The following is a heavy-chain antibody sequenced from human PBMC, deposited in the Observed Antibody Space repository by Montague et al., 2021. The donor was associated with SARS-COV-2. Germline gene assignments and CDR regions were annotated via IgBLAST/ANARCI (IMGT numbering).Heavy chain of an antibody. CDR3: ARRGTGNYEILDY. CDR1: GGSMRRYY. CDR2: IYDSGGA. V-gene: IGHV4-59*01. D-gene: IGHD3-3*01. J-gene: IGHJ4*02. Sequence: SETLSLTCTISGGSMRRYYWTWIRQLPGKELEWIGSIYDSGGARYNPSLKSRVSISVDASKNQFSLRVTSVTAADTAVYFRARRGTGNYEILDYWGQGILVTVSS.